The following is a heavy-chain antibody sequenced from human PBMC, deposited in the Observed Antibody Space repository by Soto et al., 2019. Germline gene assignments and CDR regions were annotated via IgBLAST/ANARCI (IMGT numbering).Heavy chain of an antibody. CDR3: ARDATIVAPTFYYYYGMDV. Sequence: XVSLQLSCAASGFTFGSYAMHWVRQAPGTGLEWVAVISYDGSNKYYADSVKGRFTISRDNSKNTLYLQMNSLRAEDTAVYYCARDATIVAPTFYYYYGMDVWGQGTTVTVSS. J-gene: IGHJ6*02. CDR2: ISYDGSNK. D-gene: IGHD5-12*01. V-gene: IGHV3-30-3*01. CDR1: GFTFGSYA.